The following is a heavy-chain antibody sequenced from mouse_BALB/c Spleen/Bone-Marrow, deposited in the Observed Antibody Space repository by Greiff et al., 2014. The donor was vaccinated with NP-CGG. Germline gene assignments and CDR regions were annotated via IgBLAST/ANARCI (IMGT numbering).Heavy chain of an antibody. D-gene: IGHD1-1*01. V-gene: IGHV1-69*02. CDR3: TRGGSSPYYFDY. J-gene: IGHJ2*01. Sequence: VKLQESGAELVRPGASVKLSCKASGYTFTSYLINWVKQRPGQGLEWIGNIYPSDSYTNYNQKFKDKATLTVDKSSTTAYMQLSSPTSEDSAVYYCTRGGSSPYYFDYWGQGSTLTVSS. CDR2: IYPSDSYT. CDR1: GYTFTSYL.